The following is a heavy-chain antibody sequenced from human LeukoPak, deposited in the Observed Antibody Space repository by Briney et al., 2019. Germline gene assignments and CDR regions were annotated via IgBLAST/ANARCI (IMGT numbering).Heavy chain of an antibody. J-gene: IGHJ6*03. Sequence: KSGGSLRLSCAASGFNFNDYYMTWIRQAPGKGLEWLSYISSTTGRIIYYADSVKGRFTISRDNSKNTLYLQMNSLRAEDTAVYYCAKDWYYYDSGGYYAVYYYYYMDVWGKGTTVTVSS. CDR3: AKDWYYYDSGGYYAVYYYYYMDV. D-gene: IGHD3-22*01. V-gene: IGHV3-11*04. CDR1: GFNFNDYY. CDR2: ISSTTGRII.